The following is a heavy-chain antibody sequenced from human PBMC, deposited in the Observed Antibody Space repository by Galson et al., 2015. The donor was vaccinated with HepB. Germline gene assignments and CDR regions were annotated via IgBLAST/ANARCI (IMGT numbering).Heavy chain of an antibody. J-gene: IGHJ4*02. CDR1: GYTFTTYA. CDR2: INAGNGNT. Sequence: SVKVSCKASGYTFTTYAIHWVRQAPGQRLEWMGWINAGNGNTKYSQKFQGRVTITRDTSASTAYMELSSLRSEDTAVYYCARGCRGGYDCHFDYWGQGTLVTVSS. V-gene: IGHV1-3*01. CDR3: ARGCRGGYDCHFDY. D-gene: IGHD5-12*01.